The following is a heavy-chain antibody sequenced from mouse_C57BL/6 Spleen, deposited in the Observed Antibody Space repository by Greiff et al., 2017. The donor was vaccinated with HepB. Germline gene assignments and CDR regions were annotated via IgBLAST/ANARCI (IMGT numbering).Heavy chain of an antibody. CDR2: IYPGDGDT. J-gene: IGHJ4*01. V-gene: IGHV1-82*01. Sequence: VMLVESGPELVKPGASVKISCKASGYAFSSSWMNWVKQRPGKGLEWIGRIYPGDGDTNYNGKFKGKATLTADKSSSTAYMQLSSLTSEDSAVYFCATIYYDYDGGYYYAMDYWGQGTSVTVSS. CDR1: GYAFSSSW. D-gene: IGHD2-4*01. CDR3: ATIYYDYDGGYYYAMDY.